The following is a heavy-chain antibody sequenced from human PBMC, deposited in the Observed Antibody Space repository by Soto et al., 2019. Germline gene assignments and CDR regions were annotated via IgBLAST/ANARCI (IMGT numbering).Heavy chain of an antibody. V-gene: IGHV4-34*01. D-gene: IGHD3-9*01. J-gene: IGHJ6*02. CDR1: GGSFSGYY. Sequence: SETLSLTCAVYGGSFSGYYWSWIRQPPGKGLEWIGEINHSGSTNYNPSLKSRVTISVDTSKNQFSLKLSSVTAADTAVYYCAGGDILTGYYSFYYYGMDVWGQGTTVTVSS. CDR3: AGGDILTGYYSFYYYGMDV. CDR2: INHSGST.